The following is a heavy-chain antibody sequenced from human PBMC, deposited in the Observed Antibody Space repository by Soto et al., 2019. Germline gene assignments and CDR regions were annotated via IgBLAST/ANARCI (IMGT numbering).Heavy chain of an antibody. D-gene: IGHD3-3*01. V-gene: IGHV3-23*01. CDR3: AKEERTFGEGY. J-gene: IGHJ4*02. CDR1: GFTFSAYV. CDR2: ISGSGDVT. Sequence: EAQLLESGGDSAQPGGSLRLSCAASGFTFSAYVLNWVRRAPGKGLEWVSGISGSGDVTYYADSVRGRFTISRDNSKNTLYLQMNSLRAEDTAIYYCAKEERTFGEGYWGRGTLVTVSS.